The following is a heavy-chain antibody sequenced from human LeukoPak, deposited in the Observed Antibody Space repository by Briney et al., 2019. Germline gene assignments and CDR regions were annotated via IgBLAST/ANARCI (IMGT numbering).Heavy chain of an antibody. J-gene: IGHJ4*02. CDR2: ISGAGGRT. Sequence: GGSLRLSCEASGFRFSIYAMAWVRQPPGKGLEWLSAISGAGGRTYYSDSVKGRFTISRDSSQNTVYLQMGSLSPEDTAVYYCAKGGAPQSVTKGRYYFDSWGRGTLVTVSS. D-gene: IGHD4-17*01. CDR3: AKGGAPQSVTKGRYYFDS. CDR1: GFRFSIYA. V-gene: IGHV3-23*01.